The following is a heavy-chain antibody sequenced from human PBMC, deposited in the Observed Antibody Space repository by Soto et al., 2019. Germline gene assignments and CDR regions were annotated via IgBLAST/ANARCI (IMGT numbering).Heavy chain of an antibody. D-gene: IGHD3-9*01. CDR1: GFTFSSYG. V-gene: IGHV3-30*18. CDR2: ISYDGSNK. J-gene: IGHJ3*02. CDR3: AKDLLRYFDWQGRTDAFDI. Sequence: QVPLVESGGGVVQPGRSLRLSCAASGFTFSSYGMHWVRQAPGKGLEWVAVISYDGSNKYYADSVKGRFTISRDNSKNTLYLQMNSLRAEDTAVYYCAKDLLRYFDWQGRTDAFDIWGQGTMVTVSS.